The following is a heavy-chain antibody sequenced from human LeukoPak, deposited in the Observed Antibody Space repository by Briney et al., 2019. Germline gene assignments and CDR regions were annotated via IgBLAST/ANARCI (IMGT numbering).Heavy chain of an antibody. V-gene: IGHV1-18*01. J-gene: IGHJ5*02. CDR1: GYTFTTYG. CDR3: ARDLIAVRPGWFDP. D-gene: IGHD6-6*01. CDR2: ISAYNGNK. Sequence: ASVKVSYTASGYTFTTYGISWVRQAPGQRPEWMGWISAYNGNKNYAQKFQGRVTMTTDTSTSTAYMELRSLRSDDTAVDFCARDLIAVRPGWFDPWGQGTLVTVSS.